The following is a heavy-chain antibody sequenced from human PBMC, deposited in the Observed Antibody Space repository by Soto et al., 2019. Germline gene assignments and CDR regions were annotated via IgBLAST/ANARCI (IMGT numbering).Heavy chain of an antibody. CDR2: ISWNSGSI. D-gene: IGHD3-22*01. CDR1: GFTFDDYA. V-gene: IGHV3-9*01. J-gene: IGHJ4*02. Sequence: GGSLRLSCAASGFTFDDYAMHWVRQAPGEGLEWVSGISWNSGSIGYADSVKGRFTISRDNAKNSLYLQMNSLRAEDTALYYCAKDALYYYDSSGSFDYWGQGTLVTVSS. CDR3: AKDALYYYDSSGSFDY.